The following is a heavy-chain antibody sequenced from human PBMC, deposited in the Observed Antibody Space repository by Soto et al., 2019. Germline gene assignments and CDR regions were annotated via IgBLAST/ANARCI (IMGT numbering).Heavy chain of an antibody. V-gene: IGHV4-31*03. Sequence: SETLSLTCTVSGGSISSGGYYWSWIRQHPGKGLEWIGYIYYSGSTYYNPSLKSRVTISVDTSKNQFSLKLSSVTAADTAVYYCARGVREYDFWSGYFHDYYYCGMDVWGQGTTVTVSS. CDR3: ARGVREYDFWSGYFHDYYYCGMDV. CDR1: GGSISSGGYY. CDR2: IYYSGST. J-gene: IGHJ6*02. D-gene: IGHD3-3*01.